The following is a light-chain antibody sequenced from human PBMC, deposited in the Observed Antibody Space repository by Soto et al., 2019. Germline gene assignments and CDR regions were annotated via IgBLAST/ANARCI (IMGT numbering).Light chain of an antibody. V-gene: IGKV4-1*01. Sequence: DIVMTQSPASLAVSLGGRSSINFNSSQIVFCSSKNNHYLTWCQQTPRHPPNLLISWASTRESGVPDRFSGSGSGTDFTLTISRLEPDDVAVYYCQQYDTSPPMYTFGQGTKVDI. CDR3: QQYDTSPPMYT. J-gene: IGKJ2*01. CDR1: QIVFCSSKNNHY. CDR2: WAS.